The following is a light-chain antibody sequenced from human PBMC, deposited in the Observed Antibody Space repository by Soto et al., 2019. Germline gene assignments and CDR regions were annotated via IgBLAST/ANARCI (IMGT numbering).Light chain of an antibody. J-gene: IGLJ2*01. V-gene: IGLV2-14*01. Sequence: QSALTQTASVSGSPGQSITISCTGTSSDVGGYDYVSWYQQHPGKAPKLMIYEVSHRPSGVSNRFSGSKSGNTASLTISGLQAEDEADYYCSSYTSSSTLVIFGGGTKVTVL. CDR3: SSYTSSSTLVI. CDR1: SSDVGGYDY. CDR2: EVS.